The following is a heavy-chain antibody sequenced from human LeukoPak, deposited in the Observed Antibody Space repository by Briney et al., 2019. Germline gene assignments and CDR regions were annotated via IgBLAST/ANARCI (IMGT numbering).Heavy chain of an antibody. CDR1: GFTFEGYG. D-gene: IGHD3-3*01. CDR2: INWDGGSI. Sequence: PGGSLRLSCAASGFTFEGYGMSWVRQAPGKGLEWVSGINWDGGSIGYADSVKGRFTISRDNAKKSVYLQMNSLRAGDTALYYCARGYYTFDYWVHGTLVTVSS. V-gene: IGHV3-20*04. J-gene: IGHJ4*01. CDR3: ARGYYTFDY.